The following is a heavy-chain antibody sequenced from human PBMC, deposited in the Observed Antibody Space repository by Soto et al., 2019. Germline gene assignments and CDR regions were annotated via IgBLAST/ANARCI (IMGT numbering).Heavy chain of an antibody. CDR3: AKWERPDY. D-gene: IGHD1-26*01. CDR1: GFPFSSYS. V-gene: IGHV3-23*01. Sequence: EVQLLESGGALVQSGGSLRLSCAASGFPFSSYSMTWVRQAPGKGLEWVSAITGSGGGTYYADSVKGRFTISRDNSKNTLYLQMNSLRVEDTAVYYCAKWERPDYWGQGTLVTVSS. CDR2: ITGSGGGT. J-gene: IGHJ4*02.